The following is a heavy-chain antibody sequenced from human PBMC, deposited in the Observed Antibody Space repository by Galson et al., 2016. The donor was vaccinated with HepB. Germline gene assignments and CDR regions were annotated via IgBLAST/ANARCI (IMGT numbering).Heavy chain of an antibody. CDR2: IKPDGSGK. Sequence: SLRLSCAASGFTFSSNWMGWVRQSPGKGLEWVGNIKPDGSGKYYADSVKGRFTISRDNARNSLYLQMSSLRAEDTALYYCAKIPGGDGEFDSWGQGTLVT. J-gene: IGHJ4*02. V-gene: IGHV3-7*01. CDR3: AKIPGGDGEFDS. CDR1: GFTFSSNW. D-gene: IGHD2-21*02.